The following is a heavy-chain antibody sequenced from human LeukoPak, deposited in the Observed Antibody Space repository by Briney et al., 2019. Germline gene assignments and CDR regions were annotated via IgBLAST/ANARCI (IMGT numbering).Heavy chain of an antibody. J-gene: IGHJ4*02. CDR1: GFTFSSYA. D-gene: IGHD3-3*01. CDR2: ISGSGGST. CDR3: AKDRYRIFGVVIILDY. Sequence: GGSLRLSCAASGFTFSSYAMSWVRQAPGKGLEWVSAISGSGGSTYYADSVKGRFTISRDNSKNTLYLQMNSLRAEDTAVYYCAKDRYRIFGVVIILDYWGQGTLVTVSS. V-gene: IGHV3-23*01.